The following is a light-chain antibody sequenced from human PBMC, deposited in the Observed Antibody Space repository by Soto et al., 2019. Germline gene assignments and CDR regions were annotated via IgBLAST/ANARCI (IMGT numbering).Light chain of an antibody. Sequence: QSVLTQPPSASGSPGQSVTISCTGTSSDVGGYDYVSWYQHHPGKAPKLIIYEVSQRPSGVPDRFSGSKSGNTASLTVSGLQAADEADYYCSSYAGINSFVFGTRTKLTVL. CDR3: SSYAGINSFV. V-gene: IGLV2-8*01. J-gene: IGLJ1*01. CDR2: EVS. CDR1: SSDVGGYDY.